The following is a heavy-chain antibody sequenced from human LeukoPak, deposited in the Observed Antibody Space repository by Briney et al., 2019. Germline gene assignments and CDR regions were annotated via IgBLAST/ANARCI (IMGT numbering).Heavy chain of an antibody. CDR1: GFTFSSYS. CDR3: AKFGYCSSTSCYDAFDI. D-gene: IGHD2-2*01. V-gene: IGHV3-21*01. J-gene: IGHJ3*02. Sequence: PGGSLRLSCAASGFTFSSYSMNWVRQAPGKGLEWVSSISSSSSYIYYADSVKGRFTISRDNAKNSLYLQMNSLRAEDTAVYYCAKFGYCSSTSCYDAFDIWGQGTMVTVSS. CDR2: ISSSSSYI.